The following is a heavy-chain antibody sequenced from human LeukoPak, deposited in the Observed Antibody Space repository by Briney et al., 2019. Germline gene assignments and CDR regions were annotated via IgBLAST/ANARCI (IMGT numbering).Heavy chain of an antibody. CDR1: GYTFASYG. Sequence: ASVKVSCKASGYTFASYGISWVRQAPGQGLEWMGWISAYNDNTKYAQNLQGRVTLTTDTSTSTAHMELRSLTSDDTALYYCARDTARITTPGGPDYWGQGTLVTVSS. J-gene: IGHJ4*02. D-gene: IGHD6-13*01. V-gene: IGHV1-18*01. CDR3: ARDTARITTPGGPDY. CDR2: ISAYNDNT.